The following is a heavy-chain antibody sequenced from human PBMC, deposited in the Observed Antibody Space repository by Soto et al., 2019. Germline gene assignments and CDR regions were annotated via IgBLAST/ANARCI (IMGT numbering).Heavy chain of an antibody. CDR2: VNPIVSMS. J-gene: IGHJ2*01. CDR3: ARAPSWWYFDL. Sequence: ASVKVSCKASGDTFNFYSINWVRQAPGLGLEWMGRVNPIVSMSNYAQKFQGRVTMTADKSTSTAYMELSSLRSEDTAVYYCARAPSWWYFDLWGRGTLVTVSS. CDR1: GDTFNFYS. V-gene: IGHV1-69*02.